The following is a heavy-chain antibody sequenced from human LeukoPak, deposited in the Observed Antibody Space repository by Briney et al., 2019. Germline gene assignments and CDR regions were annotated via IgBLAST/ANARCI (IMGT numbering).Heavy chain of an antibody. J-gene: IGHJ5*02. D-gene: IGHD5-24*01. V-gene: IGHV1-46*01. CDR2: ITASGGST. Sequence: ASVKVSCKASGYTFTKYYMHWVRQAPGKGLEWMGIITASGGSTTYAQKFQGRVTMTRDTSTSTVYMEMSSLRSEDTAVYYCARGMGDGYTGVRGEFDPWGQGTLVTVSS. CDR1: GYTFTKYY. CDR3: ARGMGDGYTGVRGEFDP.